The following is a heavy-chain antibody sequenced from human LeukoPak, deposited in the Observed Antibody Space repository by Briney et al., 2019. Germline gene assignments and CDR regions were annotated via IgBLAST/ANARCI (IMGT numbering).Heavy chain of an antibody. CDR2: IYHSGST. J-gene: IGHJ5*02. CDR3: ARKLGYCSSTSCYHNWFDP. CDR1: GYSISSGYY. D-gene: IGHD2-2*01. V-gene: IGHV4-38-2*02. Sequence: PSETLSLTCTVSGYSISSGYYWGWIRQPPGKGLEWIGSIYHSGSTYYNPSLKSRVTISVDTSKNQFSLKLSSVTAADTAVYYCARKLGYCSSTSCYHNWFDPWGQGTLVTVSS.